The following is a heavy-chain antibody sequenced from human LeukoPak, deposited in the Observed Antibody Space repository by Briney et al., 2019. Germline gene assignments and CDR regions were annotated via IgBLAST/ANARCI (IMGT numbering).Heavy chain of an antibody. Sequence: PGGSLRLSCAASGFTFDDYGMSWVRQAPGKGLEWVSGITGNGGSVGYADSMKGRFTISRDIAKNSLYLQMNSLRAEDTAVYSCARGRDGYNSGAFDIWGQGTMVTVSS. D-gene: IGHD5-24*01. CDR2: ITGNGGSV. V-gene: IGHV3-20*04. CDR3: ARGRDGYNSGAFDI. J-gene: IGHJ3*02. CDR1: GFTFDDYG.